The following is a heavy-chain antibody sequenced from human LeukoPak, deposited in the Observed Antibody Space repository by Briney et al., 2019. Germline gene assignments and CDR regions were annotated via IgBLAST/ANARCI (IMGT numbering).Heavy chain of an antibody. CDR1: GFTFSSYW. J-gene: IGHJ6*03. Sequence: GGSLRLSCAASGFTFSSYWMNWVRQAPGKGLEWVSSISSSSSYIYYADSVKGRCTISRDNAKKLLYLQMNSLRAEDTAVYYCARSELGYDYYYMDVWGKGTTVTVSS. CDR3: ARSELGYDYYYMDV. D-gene: IGHD2/OR15-2a*01. CDR2: ISSSSSYI. V-gene: IGHV3-21*01.